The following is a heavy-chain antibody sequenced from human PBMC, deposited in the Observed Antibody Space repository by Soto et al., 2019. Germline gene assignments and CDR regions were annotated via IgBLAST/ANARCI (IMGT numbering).Heavy chain of an antibody. Sequence: SETLSLTCTVSGGSFSSYYWSWIRQPPGKGLEWIGYIYYTGSIIYNPSLKSRVTMSVDMSMKQFSLKLNSVTAADTAVYYCARTTTLENYFDYWGQGTLVTVSS. J-gene: IGHJ4*02. CDR1: GGSFSSYY. CDR3: ARTTTLENYFDY. D-gene: IGHD2-15*01. V-gene: IGHV4-59*01. CDR2: IYYTGSI.